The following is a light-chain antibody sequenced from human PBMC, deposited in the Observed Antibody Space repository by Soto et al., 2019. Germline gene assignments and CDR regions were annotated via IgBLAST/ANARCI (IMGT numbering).Light chain of an antibody. CDR3: QQSYSNPPT. J-gene: IGKJ1*01. CDR2: AAS. Sequence: DIQMTQSPSSLSASVEDRVIITCRASQSISNHLNWYQQKPGKAPKLLIFAASSLQSGVPSRFSGSRSGPDFTLTISSLQPGDFATYYCQQSYSNPPTFGQGTKVDIK. V-gene: IGKV1-39*01. CDR1: QSISNH.